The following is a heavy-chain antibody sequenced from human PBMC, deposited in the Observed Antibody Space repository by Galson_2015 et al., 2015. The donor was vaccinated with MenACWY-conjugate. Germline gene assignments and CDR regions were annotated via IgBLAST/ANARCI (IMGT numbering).Heavy chain of an antibody. Sequence: ETLSLTCTVSGGSASSSGYYWTWIRQPPGKGPEWIGLIYDSGTTKYNPSLKGRVTISLDTSKNQVSLKLSSVTAADTAVCYCAREFSYWGQGTLATVSS. CDR1: GGSASSSGYY. D-gene: IGHD2/OR15-2a*01. CDR2: IYDSGTT. CDR3: AREFSY. J-gene: IGHJ4*02. V-gene: IGHV4-61*08.